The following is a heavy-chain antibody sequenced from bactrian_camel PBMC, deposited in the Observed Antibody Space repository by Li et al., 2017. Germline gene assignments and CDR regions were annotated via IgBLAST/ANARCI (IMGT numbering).Heavy chain of an antibody. D-gene: IGHD5*01. CDR3: AAGQGVGWCLDVIRVGAEADFDY. J-gene: IGHJ6*01. CDR1: GAARSSTC. Sequence: HVQLVESGGGSAQAGGSLRLSCAASGAARSSTCMGWFRQAPGKECEGVAQMRGASTTTYSNSVKGRFTISRDNAKNTLSLQMNSLKPEDTATYYCAAGQGVGWCLDVIRVGAEADFDYWGHGTQVTVS. V-gene: IGHV3S55*01. CDR2: MRGASTT.